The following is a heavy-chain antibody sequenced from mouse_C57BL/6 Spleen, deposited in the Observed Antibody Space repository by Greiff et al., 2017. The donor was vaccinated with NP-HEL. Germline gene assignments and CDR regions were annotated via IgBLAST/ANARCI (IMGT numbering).Heavy chain of an antibody. CDR2: ISDGGSYT. Sequence: EVQRVESEGGLVKPGGSLKLSCAASGFTFSSYAMSWVRQTPEKRLEWVATISDGGSYTYYPDNVKGRFTISRDNAKNNLYLQMSHLKSEDTAMYYCARRETGYAMDYWGQGTSVTVSS. CDR3: ARRETGYAMDY. V-gene: IGHV5-4*01. CDR1: GFTFSSYA. J-gene: IGHJ4*01. D-gene: IGHD4-1*01.